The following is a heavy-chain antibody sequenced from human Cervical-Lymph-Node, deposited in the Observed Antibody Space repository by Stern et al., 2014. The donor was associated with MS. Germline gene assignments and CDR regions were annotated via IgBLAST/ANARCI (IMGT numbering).Heavy chain of an antibody. CDR1: GYTFTSYA. V-gene: IGHV1-3*01. Sequence: VQLVQSGAEVKKPGASVKVSCKASGYTFTSYAMHWARQAPGQRLEWMGWINAGNGNTKYSQKFQGRVTITRDTSASTAYMELSSLRSEDTAVYYCARGGSGSSNRFMDVWGQGTTVTVSS. CDR3: ARGGSGSSNRFMDV. D-gene: IGHD6-19*01. CDR2: INAGNGNT. J-gene: IGHJ6*02.